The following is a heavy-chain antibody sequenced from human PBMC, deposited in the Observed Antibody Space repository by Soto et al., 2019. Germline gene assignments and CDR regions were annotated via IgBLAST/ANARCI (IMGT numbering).Heavy chain of an antibody. CDR1: GGSISSGCYY. CDR2: IYYSGST. Sequence: SETLSLTCTVSGGSISSGCYYWSWIRQHPGKGLEWIGYIYYSGSTYYNPSLKSRVTISVDTSKNQFSLKLSSVTAADAAVYYCARSLGWVAFDIWGQGTMVTFSS. CDR3: ARSLGWVAFDI. D-gene: IGHD7-27*01. J-gene: IGHJ3*02. V-gene: IGHV4-31*03.